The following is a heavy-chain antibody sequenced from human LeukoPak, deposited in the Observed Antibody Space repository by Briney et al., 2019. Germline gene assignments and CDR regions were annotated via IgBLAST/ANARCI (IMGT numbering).Heavy chain of an antibody. CDR3: ARGPYCRSTSCPYYFDV. J-gene: IGHJ6*03. V-gene: IGHV1-8*03. D-gene: IGHD2-2*01. CDR2: MNPDSGNT. Sequence: ASVKVSCKASGYTFTNYDINWVRQATGQGLEWKGWMNPDSGNTGYAQKFQGRVTITKNTSISTAYMELSSLRSEDTALYYCARGPYCRSTSCPYYFDVWGKGTTVTVSS. CDR1: GYTFTNYD.